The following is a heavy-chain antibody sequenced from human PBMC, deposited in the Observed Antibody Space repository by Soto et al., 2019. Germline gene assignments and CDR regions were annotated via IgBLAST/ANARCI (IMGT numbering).Heavy chain of an antibody. J-gene: IGHJ2*01. D-gene: IGHD6-19*01. CDR1: GGSVSSNSAA. Sequence: QVQLQQSGPGLVKPSQSLSLTCAVSGGSVSSNSAAWNWIRQSPSRGLEWLGRTYYRSKWYNDYAVSVKSRITINPDTSKNQFSLQLNSVTPEDTAVYYCARVAVAGTPSNWYFDPWGRGTLVTVSS. CDR3: ARVAVAGTPSNWYFDP. CDR2: TYYRSKWYN. V-gene: IGHV6-1*01.